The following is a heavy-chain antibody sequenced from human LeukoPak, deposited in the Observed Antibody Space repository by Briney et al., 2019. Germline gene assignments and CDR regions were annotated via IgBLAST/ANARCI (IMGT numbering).Heavy chain of an antibody. CDR2: IKLDGSDK. Sequence: AGSLRLSCAPSGFTLSSYWFSWVRQAPGKGLDWVANIKLDGSDKYYVDSVKGRFTISRDDDKSSLYLQMNSLRAEDTAVYYCGRGHTTVSGVYWGQGTLVTVSS. CDR3: GRGHTTVSGVY. D-gene: IGHD1-1*01. V-gene: IGHV3-7*01. CDR1: GFTLSSYW. J-gene: IGHJ4*02.